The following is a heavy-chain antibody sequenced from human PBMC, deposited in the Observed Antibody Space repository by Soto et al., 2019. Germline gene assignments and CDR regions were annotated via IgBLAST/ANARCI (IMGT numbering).Heavy chain of an antibody. Sequence: PGGSLRLSCAASGFTFNIYALHWVRQAPGKGLEWVAVISFDGTKKYYSDSVNGRFTISRDNLKNTLYLQMNNLRVEDAALYFCAREDDYGYRYINYGLDVWGQGTTVTVSS. D-gene: IGHD4-17*01. CDR3: AREDDYGYRYINYGLDV. J-gene: IGHJ6*02. CDR1: GFTFNIYA. V-gene: IGHV3-30-3*01. CDR2: ISFDGTKK.